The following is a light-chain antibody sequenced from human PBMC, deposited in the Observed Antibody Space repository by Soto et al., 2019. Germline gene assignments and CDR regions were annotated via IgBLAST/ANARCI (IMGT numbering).Light chain of an antibody. Sequence: EIVLTQSPGTLSLSPGERASLSCRASQSVSSNYLAWYQQKPGQAPRLLIYGASSRATGIPDRFSGSGSGTEFTLTISSLQSEDFAVYYCQQYNNWPWTFGQGTKV. CDR2: GAS. J-gene: IGKJ1*01. CDR3: QQYNNWPWT. V-gene: IGKV3D-15*01. CDR1: QSVSSN.